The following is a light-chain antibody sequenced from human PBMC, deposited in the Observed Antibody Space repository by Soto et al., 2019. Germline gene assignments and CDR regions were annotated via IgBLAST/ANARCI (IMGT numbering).Light chain of an antibody. CDR2: DVS. CDR3: TSYTTSSTYV. CDR1: SSEVKAYNF. V-gene: IGLV2-14*03. Sequence: QSVLTQPASVSGSPGQSIAISCTGTSSEVKAYNFVSWYQHHPGKAPKLMIFDVSNRPSGVSNRFSGSKSGNTASLTISGLQAEDEADYYCTSYTTSSTYVFGTG. J-gene: IGLJ1*01.